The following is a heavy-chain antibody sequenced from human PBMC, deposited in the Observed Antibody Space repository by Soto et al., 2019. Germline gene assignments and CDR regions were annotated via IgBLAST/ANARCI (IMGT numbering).Heavy chain of an antibody. CDR3: ASYNEAVAGLDY. V-gene: IGHV3-21*01. J-gene: IGHJ4*02. D-gene: IGHD6-19*01. CDR2: ISSSSSYI. Sequence: PGGSLRLSCAASGFTFSSYSMNWVRQAPGKGLEWVSSISSSSSYIYYADSVKGRFTISRDNAKNSLYLQMNSLRAEDTAVYYCASYNEAVAGLDYWGQGTLVTVSS. CDR1: GFTFSSYS.